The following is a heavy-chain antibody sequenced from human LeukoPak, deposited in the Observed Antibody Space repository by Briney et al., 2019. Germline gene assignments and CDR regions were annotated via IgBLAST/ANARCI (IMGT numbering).Heavy chain of an antibody. V-gene: IGHV4-59*08. J-gene: IGHJ3*02. CDR1: GGSISSYY. D-gene: IGHD3-22*01. CDR3: ASRYYDHAFDI. CDR2: IYYSGST. Sequence: SETLSLTCTVSGGSISSYYWSWIRQPPGKGLEWIGCIYYSGSTNYNPSLKSRVTISVDTSKNQFSLKLSSVTAADTAVYYCASRYYDHAFDIWGQGTMVTVSS.